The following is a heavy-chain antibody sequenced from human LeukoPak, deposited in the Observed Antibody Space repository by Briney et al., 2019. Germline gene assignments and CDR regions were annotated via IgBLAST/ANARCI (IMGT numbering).Heavy chain of an antibody. Sequence: GRSLRLSCAASGFTFSSYGMHWVRQAPGKGLEWVAVIWYDGSNKYYGDSVKGRFTISRDNSKKTLYLQMNTLRAEDTAVYYCAKVVSGYHFDYWGQGTLVTVSS. CDR1: GFTFSSYG. CDR3: AKVVSGYHFDY. J-gene: IGHJ4*02. V-gene: IGHV3-33*06. CDR2: IWYDGSNK. D-gene: IGHD5-12*01.